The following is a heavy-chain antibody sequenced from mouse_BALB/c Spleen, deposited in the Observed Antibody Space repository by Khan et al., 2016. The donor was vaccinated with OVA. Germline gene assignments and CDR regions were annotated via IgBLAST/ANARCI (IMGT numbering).Heavy chain of an antibody. J-gene: IGHJ4*01. CDR2: IDPANGNT. V-gene: IGHV14-3*02. D-gene: IGHD2-3*01. CDR1: GFNIKDTY. Sequence: VQLQQPGAELVKPGASVKLSCTASGFNIKDTYMHWVKQRPEQGLEWIGRIDPANGNTQYDPKFQGKATITADTSSTTAYLQLSSLTSEDTAVYYCALSEDIYDTYYGYAMDYWGQGTSVTVSS. CDR3: ALSEDIYDTYYGYAMDY.